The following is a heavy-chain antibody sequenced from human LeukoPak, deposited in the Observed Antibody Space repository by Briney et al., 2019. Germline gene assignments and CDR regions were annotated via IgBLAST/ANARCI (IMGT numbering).Heavy chain of an antibody. J-gene: IGHJ4*02. CDR3: ARHAGGYDRELDY. CDR1: GGSFSGYY. CDR2: IYYSGST. Sequence: PSETLSLTCAVYGGSFSGYYWSWIRQPPGKGLEWIGSIYYSGSTYYNPSLKSRVTISVDTSKNQFSLKLSSVTAADTAVYYCARHAGGYDRELDYWGQGTLVTVSS. V-gene: IGHV4-34*01. D-gene: IGHD5-12*01.